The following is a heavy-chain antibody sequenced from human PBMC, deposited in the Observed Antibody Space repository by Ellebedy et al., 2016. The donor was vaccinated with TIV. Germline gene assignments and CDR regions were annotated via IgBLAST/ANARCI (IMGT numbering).Heavy chain of an antibody. CDR3: ARGDVVGYYMDV. D-gene: IGHD3-10*01. V-gene: IGHV3-74*01. Sequence: GESLKISCATSGFTFSNYWMHWVRQVPGKGLEWVSRIHIDGGRTAYADSVKGRFTISRDNAKNTLYLQMNSLRAEDTSMYYCARGDVVGYYMDVWGKGTTVTVSS. J-gene: IGHJ6*03. CDR2: IHIDGGRT. CDR1: GFTFSNYW.